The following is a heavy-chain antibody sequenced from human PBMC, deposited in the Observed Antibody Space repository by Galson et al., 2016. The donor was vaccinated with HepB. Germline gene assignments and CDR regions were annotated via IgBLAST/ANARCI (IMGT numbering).Heavy chain of an antibody. V-gene: IGHV3-23*01. CDR3: AKGPGGANLYYFDY. CDR1: GFTFSSYT. CDR2: ISGSGGNT. Sequence: SLRLSCATSGFTFSSYTMSWVRQAPGKGLEWVSAISGSGGNTNYADSVKGRFTISRDNSKNTLYLQMNSLRVEDTAVYYCAKGPGGANLYYFDYWGQGTLVTVSS. D-gene: IGHD3-16*01. J-gene: IGHJ4*02.